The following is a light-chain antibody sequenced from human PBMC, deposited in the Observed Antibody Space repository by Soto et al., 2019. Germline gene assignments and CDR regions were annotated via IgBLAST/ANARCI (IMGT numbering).Light chain of an antibody. CDR3: QQRSDWPPEFT. J-gene: IGKJ3*01. V-gene: IGKV3-11*01. CDR1: QSVSSN. Sequence: ETVLTQSPATLSLSPGERATLSCRASQSVSSNLGWYQQRPGQAPRLLIYHASNRATGIPARFSGSGSGTDFTLTISSLEPEDFAVYYCQQRSDWPPEFTFGPGTKVDI. CDR2: HAS.